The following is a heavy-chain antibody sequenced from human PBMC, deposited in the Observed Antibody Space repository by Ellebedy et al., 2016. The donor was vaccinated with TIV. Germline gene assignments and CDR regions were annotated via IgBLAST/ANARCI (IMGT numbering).Heavy chain of an antibody. CDR2: INPSSGQT. D-gene: IGHD2/OR15-2a*01. Sequence: ASVKVSCKANGYSFNNYYMHWVRQAPGQGLEWMGIINPSSGQTTYAQRLQGRVTMTRDTSTRTVYMELTSLKSEETAFYYCARGDSTAYPYYCDYWGQGTLVTVSS. CDR3: ARGDSTAYPYYCDY. V-gene: IGHV1-46*02. J-gene: IGHJ4*02. CDR1: GYSFNNYY.